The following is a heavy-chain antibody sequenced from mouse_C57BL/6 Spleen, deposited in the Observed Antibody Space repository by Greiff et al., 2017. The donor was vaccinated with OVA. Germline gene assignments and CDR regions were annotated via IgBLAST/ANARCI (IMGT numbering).Heavy chain of an antibody. CDR3: ARSEAFESYGSSPAWFAD. J-gene: IGHJ3*01. V-gene: IGHV1-82*01. D-gene: IGHD1-1*01. CDR2: IYPGDGDT. CDR1: GYAFSSSW. Sequence: QVQLKQSGPELVKPGASVKISCKASGYAFSSSWMNWVQQRPGKGLEWIGRIYPGDGDTNYNGKFKGKATLTADKSSSTAYMQLSSLTSEDSAVYVCARSEAFESYGSSPAWFADWGQGTLVTVSA.